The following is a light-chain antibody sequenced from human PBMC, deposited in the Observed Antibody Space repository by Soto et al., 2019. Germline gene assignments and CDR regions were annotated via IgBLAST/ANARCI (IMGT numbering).Light chain of an antibody. CDR2: GAS. CDR1: QSVSNN. J-gene: IGKJ1*01. V-gene: IGKV3-15*01. Sequence: EIVLTQSPGTLSLSPGERATLSCRASQSVSNNYLACYQQQPDQAPRRLIYGASTRANGVPDRVSGSGAGTEFTLTIRSLQSEDFAVYFFQHYNNCPWTFSKGTKVDIK. CDR3: QHYNNCPWT.